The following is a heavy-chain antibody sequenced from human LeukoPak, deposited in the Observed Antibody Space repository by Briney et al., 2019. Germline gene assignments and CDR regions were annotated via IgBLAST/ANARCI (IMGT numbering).Heavy chain of an antibody. V-gene: IGHV4-39*01. CDR1: GGSISSSYSY. CDR2: IYYSGST. Sequence: SETLSLTCTVSGGSISSSYSYWGWIRQPPGKGLEWIGNIYYSGSTYYSPSLTSRVTVSVDTSENQFSLKLSSVTAADTAVYYCARHVTSSPTWDWGQGTLVTVSS. J-gene: IGHJ4*02. CDR3: ARHVTSSPTWD. D-gene: IGHD4-11*01.